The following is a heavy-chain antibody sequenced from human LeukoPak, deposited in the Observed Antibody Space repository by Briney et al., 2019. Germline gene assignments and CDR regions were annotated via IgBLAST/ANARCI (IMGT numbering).Heavy chain of an antibody. D-gene: IGHD5-18*01. J-gene: IGHJ4*02. CDR3: ARVLGAHRYGSIDH. Sequence: ASVKVSCKASGYTFTTYYMHWVRQAPGQGLEWMGIINPSSGSTSYAQKFQGRVTMTRDTSTSTVYMELSSLRSEDTAKYYCARVLGAHRYGSIDHWGQGTLVTVSS. CDR1: GYTFTTYY. CDR2: INPSSGST. V-gene: IGHV1-46*01.